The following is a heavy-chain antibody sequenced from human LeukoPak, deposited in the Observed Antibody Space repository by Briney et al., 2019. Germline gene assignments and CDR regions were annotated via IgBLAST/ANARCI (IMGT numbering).Heavy chain of an antibody. J-gene: IGHJ6*02. CDR3: ARGMTVFGVVIKSGMDV. D-gene: IGHD3-3*01. CDR1: GDSISPYC. V-gene: IGHV4-59*01. CDR2: IYYSGST. Sequence: SETLSLTCTVSGDSISPYCWSWVRQPPGKGLEWIGYIYYSGSTNYNPSLKSRVTISLDTSKNQFSLKLTSVTAADTAVYYCARGMTVFGVVIKSGMDVWGQGTTVTVSS.